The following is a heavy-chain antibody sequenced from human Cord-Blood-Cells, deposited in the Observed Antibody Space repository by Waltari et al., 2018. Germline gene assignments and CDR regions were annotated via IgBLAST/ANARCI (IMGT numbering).Heavy chain of an antibody. CDR1: GFTFSSYG. CDR2: IWDDGSKK. Sequence: QVQLVESGGGVVQPGRSLRLSCAASGFTFSSYGMHWVRQAPGKGLEWVAVIWDDGSKKYYADSVNGLFTISRDNSKNTLYLQMNSLRAEDTAVYYCARESSITGTYYPIFDYWGQGTLVTVSS. CDR3: ARESSITGTYYPIFDY. J-gene: IGHJ4*02. D-gene: IGHD1-7*01. V-gene: IGHV3-33*01.